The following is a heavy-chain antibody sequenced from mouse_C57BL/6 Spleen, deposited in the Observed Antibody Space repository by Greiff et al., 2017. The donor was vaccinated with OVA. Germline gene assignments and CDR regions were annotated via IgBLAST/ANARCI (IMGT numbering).Heavy chain of an antibody. CDR1: GFTFSDYG. D-gene: IGHD1-1*01. Sequence: EVNVVESGGGLVKPGGSLKLSCAASGFTFSDYGMHWVRQAPEKGLEWVAYISSGSSTIYYADTVKGRFTISRDNAKNTLFLQMTSLRSEDTAMYYCARSYGSSRGYAMDYWGQGTSVTVSS. J-gene: IGHJ4*01. CDR2: ISSGSSTI. CDR3: ARSYGSSRGYAMDY. V-gene: IGHV5-17*01.